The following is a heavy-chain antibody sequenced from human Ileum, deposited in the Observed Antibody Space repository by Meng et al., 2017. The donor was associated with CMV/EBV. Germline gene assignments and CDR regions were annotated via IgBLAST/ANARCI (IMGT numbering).Heavy chain of an antibody. V-gene: IGHV4-39*07. J-gene: IGHJ4*02. CDR3: ARGVYSYDAS. CDR1: GGSISSGTYY. Sequence: QLQGPGPGPVTPSETLSLTCTVTGGSISSGTYYWAWIRQSPGKGLEWIGSIYYSGSTYDNPSLKSRVTMSVDTFKNQFSLKLTSVTAADTAVYYCARGVYSYDASWGQGTLVTVSS. CDR2: IYYSGST. D-gene: IGHD5-18*01.